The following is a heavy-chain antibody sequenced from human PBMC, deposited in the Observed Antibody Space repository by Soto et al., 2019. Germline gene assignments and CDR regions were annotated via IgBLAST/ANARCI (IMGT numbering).Heavy chain of an antibody. J-gene: IGHJ4*02. CDR2: INPNSGGT. Sequence: ASVKVSCKASGYTFTGYYMHWVRPAPGQGLEWMGWINPNSGGTNYAQKFQGRVTMTRDTSISTAYMELSRLRSDDTAVYYFARVIKRGYYFDSWGQGALVTVSS. D-gene: IGHD3-22*01. CDR1: GYTFTGYY. V-gene: IGHV1-2*02. CDR3: ARVIKRGYYFDS.